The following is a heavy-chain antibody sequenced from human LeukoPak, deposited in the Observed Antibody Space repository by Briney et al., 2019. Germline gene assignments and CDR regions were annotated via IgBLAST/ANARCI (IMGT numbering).Heavy chain of an antibody. V-gene: IGHV3-74*01. CDR1: GFTFSSYW. D-gene: IGHD3-22*01. CDR2: IHSDGSST. CDR3: ARSGWPYYFDY. J-gene: IGHJ4*02. Sequence: PGGSLRLSCAASGFTFSSYWMHWDRQAPGKGLVWVSRIHSDGSSTSYADSVRGRFTISRDDAKSTLYLQMNSLRAEDTAVYYCARSGWPYYFDYWGQGTLVTVSS.